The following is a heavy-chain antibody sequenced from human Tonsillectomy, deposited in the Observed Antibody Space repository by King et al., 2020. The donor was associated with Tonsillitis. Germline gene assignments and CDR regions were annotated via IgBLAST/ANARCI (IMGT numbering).Heavy chain of an antibody. CDR3: ARDWGDYGHPIAY. CDR2: VSFDGSKK. D-gene: IGHD4-17*01. J-gene: IGHJ4*02. V-gene: IGHV3-33*05. CDR1: GFTFSSCG. Sequence: VQLVESGGGVVQPGKSLRVSCAASGFTFSSCGMHWVRQAPGKGLEWVAVVSFDGSKKYYAGSVKGRFTISRDNTKKMLYLEMNSLTAEDTAVYYCARDWGDYGHPIAYWGQGTLVTVSS.